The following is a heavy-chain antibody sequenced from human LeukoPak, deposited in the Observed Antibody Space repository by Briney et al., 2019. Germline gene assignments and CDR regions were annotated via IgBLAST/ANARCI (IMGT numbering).Heavy chain of an antibody. CDR3: ATTVTIVHVFDF. J-gene: IGHJ3*01. Sequence: GGSLRLSCAASVFTFCIYPRTGVRDSPGGGGEGVANINQDERQKYFVDSVTGRLTISRDNAKKLMYLQMNSLRAEDTAVYYCATTVTIVHVFDFWGQGTMVTVSS. CDR2: INQDERQK. D-gene: IGHD4-17*01. CDR1: VFTFCIYP. V-gene: IGHV3-7*01.